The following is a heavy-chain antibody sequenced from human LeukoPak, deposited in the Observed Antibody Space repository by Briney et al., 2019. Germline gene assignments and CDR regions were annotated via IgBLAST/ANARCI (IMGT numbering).Heavy chain of an antibody. Sequence: PGGSLRLSCAASGFTFSSYAMSWVRQAPGKGLEWVSGISGSGGSTYYADSVKGRFTISRDNSKNTLYLQMNSLRAEDTAVYYCAKSLKNYCSSISCLYFDYWGQGALVTVSS. CDR3: AKSLKNYCSSISCLYFDY. CDR1: GFTFSSYA. CDR2: ISGSGGST. D-gene: IGHD2-2*01. J-gene: IGHJ4*02. V-gene: IGHV3-23*01.